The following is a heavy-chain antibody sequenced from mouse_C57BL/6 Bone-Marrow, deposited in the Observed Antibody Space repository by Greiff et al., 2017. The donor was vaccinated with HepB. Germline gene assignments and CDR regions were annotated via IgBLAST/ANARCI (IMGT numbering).Heavy chain of an antibody. Sequence: QAHVKQSGAELVRPGASVTLSCKASGYTFTDYEMHWVKQTPVHGLEWIGAIDPETGGTAYNQKFKGKAILTADKSSSTAYMELRSLTSEDSAVYYCTNGNYWGQGTTLTVSS. V-gene: IGHV1-15*01. CDR2: IDPETGGT. J-gene: IGHJ2*01. CDR3: TNGNY. D-gene: IGHD2-1*01. CDR1: GYTFTDYE.